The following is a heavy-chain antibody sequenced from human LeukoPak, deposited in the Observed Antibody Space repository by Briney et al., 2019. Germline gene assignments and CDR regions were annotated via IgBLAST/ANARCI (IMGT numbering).Heavy chain of an antibody. CDR2: IYYSGST. CDR1: GGSISSSSYY. J-gene: IGHJ4*02. CDR3: ASQDQFNYYDSSGYYYY. V-gene: IGHV4-39*01. D-gene: IGHD3-22*01. Sequence: SETLSLTCTVSGGSISSSSYYWGWIRQPPGKGLEWIGSIYYSGSTYYNPSLKSRVTISVDTSKNQFPLKLSSVTAADTAVYYCASQDQFNYYDSSGYYYYWGQGTLVTVSS.